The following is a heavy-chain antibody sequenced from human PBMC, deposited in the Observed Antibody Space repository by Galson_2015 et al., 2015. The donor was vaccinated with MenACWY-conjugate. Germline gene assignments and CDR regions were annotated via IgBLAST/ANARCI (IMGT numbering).Heavy chain of an antibody. Sequence: SLRLSCAASGFTFSNYWMHWVRQAPGKGLVWVSRIDGDGSSTDYADSVKGRFTISRDNAKNTLYLRMNRLRVEDTAVYYCATGGGGLGRWGQGTLVTVSS. D-gene: IGHD3-16*01. V-gene: IGHV3-74*01. CDR1: GFTFSNYW. CDR2: IDGDGSST. CDR3: ATGGGGLGR. J-gene: IGHJ4*02.